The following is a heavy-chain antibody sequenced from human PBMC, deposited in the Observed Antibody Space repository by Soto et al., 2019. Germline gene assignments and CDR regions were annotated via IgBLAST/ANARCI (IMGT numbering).Heavy chain of an antibody. CDR3: ARRVMVRGIIITLRRPDYFDY. Sequence: SETLSLTCTVSGGSISSGDYYWSWIRQPPGKVLEWIGYIYYSGSTYYNPSLKSRVTISVDTSKNQFSLKLSSVTAADTAVYYCARRVMVRGIIITLRRPDYFDYCGQGTLVTVSS. V-gene: IGHV4-30-4*01. CDR2: IYYSGST. J-gene: IGHJ4*02. CDR1: GGSISSGDYY. D-gene: IGHD3-10*01.